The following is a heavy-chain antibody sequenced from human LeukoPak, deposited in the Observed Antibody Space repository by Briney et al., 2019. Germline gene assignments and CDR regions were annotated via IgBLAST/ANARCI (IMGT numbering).Heavy chain of an antibody. Sequence: GGSLRLSCAASGFTFSSYAMHWVRQAPGKGLEWVAVISYDGSNKYYADSVKGRFTISRGNSKNTLYLQMNSLRAEDTAVYYCARGTGGGNSGFDYWGQGTLVTVSS. V-gene: IGHV3-30-3*01. CDR2: ISYDGSNK. CDR3: ARGTGGGNSGFDY. D-gene: IGHD4-23*01. J-gene: IGHJ4*02. CDR1: GFTFSSYA.